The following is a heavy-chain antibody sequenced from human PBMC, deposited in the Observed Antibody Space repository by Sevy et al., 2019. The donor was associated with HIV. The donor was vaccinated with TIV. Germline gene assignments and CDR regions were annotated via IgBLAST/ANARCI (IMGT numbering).Heavy chain of an antibody. Sequence: GGSLRLSCAASGFTFDDYAMHWVRQAPGKGLEWVSGISWNSGSIGYADSVKGRFTISRDNAKNSLYLQMNSLRAEDTALYYCAKDMGSTIFGVVTSLVDYWGQGTLVTVSS. CDR1: GFTFDDYA. V-gene: IGHV3-9*01. D-gene: IGHD3-3*01. CDR2: ISWNSGSI. CDR3: AKDMGSTIFGVVTSLVDY. J-gene: IGHJ4*02.